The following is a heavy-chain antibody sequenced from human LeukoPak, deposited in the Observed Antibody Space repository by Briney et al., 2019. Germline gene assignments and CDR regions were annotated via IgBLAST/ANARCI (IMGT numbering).Heavy chain of an antibody. Sequence: GGSLRLSCGASGFSFSSYWMHWVRQAPGKGLMWVSRVNNDGSSTTYADSVEGRFAISRDNARNTLYLQMNSLRAEDTAVYYCARSSYPYYFDYRGQGTLVTVSS. J-gene: IGHJ4*02. CDR1: GFSFSSYW. CDR2: VNNDGSST. D-gene: IGHD6-19*01. CDR3: ARSSYPYYFDY. V-gene: IGHV3-74*01.